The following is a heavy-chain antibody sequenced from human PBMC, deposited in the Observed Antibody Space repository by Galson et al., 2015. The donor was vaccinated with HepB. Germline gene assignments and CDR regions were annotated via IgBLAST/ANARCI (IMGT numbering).Heavy chain of an antibody. CDR3: AKEKIVLMVYGVGWFDP. Sequence: SLRLSCAASGFTFSSYAMSWVRQAPGKGLEWVSAISGSGGSTYYADSVKGRFTISRDNSKNTLYLQMNSLRAEDTAVYYCAKEKIVLMVYGVGWFDPWGQGTLVTVSS. CDR2: ISGSGGST. V-gene: IGHV3-23*01. CDR1: GFTFSSYA. D-gene: IGHD2-8*01. J-gene: IGHJ5*02.